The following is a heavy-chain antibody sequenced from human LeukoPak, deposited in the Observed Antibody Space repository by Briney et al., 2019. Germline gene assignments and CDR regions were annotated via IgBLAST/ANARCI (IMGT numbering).Heavy chain of an antibody. J-gene: IGHJ5*02. CDR2: ISGSGGST. Sequence: GGSLRLSCVVSGITFSSYAMSWVRQAPGKGLEWVSAISGSGGSTYYADSVKGRFTISRDNAKNSLYLQMNSLRDEDTAVYYCARDRLDYGSGSYYTGWFDPWGQGTLVTVSS. CDR1: GITFSSYA. V-gene: IGHV3-23*01. D-gene: IGHD3-10*01. CDR3: ARDRLDYGSGSYYTGWFDP.